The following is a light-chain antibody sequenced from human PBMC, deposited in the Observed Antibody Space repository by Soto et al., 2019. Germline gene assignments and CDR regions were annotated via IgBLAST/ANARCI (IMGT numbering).Light chain of an antibody. CDR1: SSDVGGYNY. CDR2: DVS. Sequence: QSALTQPRSASGSPGQSITISCTGTSSDVGGYNYVSWYQQHPAKAPKLIIFDVSKRPSGVPNRFSGSRSGNTASLTISGLQAEDESDYYCSSYTSSSTWVFGGGTQLTVL. J-gene: IGLJ3*02. CDR3: SSYTSSSTWV. V-gene: IGLV2-11*01.